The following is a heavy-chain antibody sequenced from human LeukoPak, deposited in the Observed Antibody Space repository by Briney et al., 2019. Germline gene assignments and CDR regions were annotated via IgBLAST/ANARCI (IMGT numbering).Heavy chain of an antibody. D-gene: IGHD4-17*01. CDR2: VSGSGAIA. CDR3: ARDTLLYADSPDAFDM. V-gene: IGHV3-23*01. J-gene: IGHJ3*02. Sequence: GGSLRLSCAASGFTFSNYAMTWVRQAPGKGLEWVSAVSGSGAIAYYTDSVKGRFTISRDNAKKSLYLQMNSLRDEDTAVYYCARDTLLYADSPDAFDMWGQGTMVTVSS. CDR1: GFTFSNYA.